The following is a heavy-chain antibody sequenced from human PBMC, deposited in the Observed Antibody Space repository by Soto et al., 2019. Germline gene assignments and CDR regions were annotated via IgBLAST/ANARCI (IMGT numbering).Heavy chain of an antibody. CDR1: GGTFSSYA. D-gene: IGHD6-6*01. Sequence: ASVKVSCKASGGTFSSYAISWVRQAPGQGLEWMGGIIPIFGTANYAQKFQGRVTITADESTSTAYMELSSLRSEDTAVYYCARVKSGSSYQYYYYGMDVWGQGTTVTVSS. J-gene: IGHJ6*02. CDR3: ARVKSGSSYQYYYYGMDV. CDR2: IIPIFGTA. V-gene: IGHV1-69*13.